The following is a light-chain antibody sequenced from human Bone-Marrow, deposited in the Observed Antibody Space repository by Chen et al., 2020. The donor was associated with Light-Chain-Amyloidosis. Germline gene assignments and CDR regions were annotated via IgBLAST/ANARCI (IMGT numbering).Light chain of an antibody. V-gene: IGLV2-8*01. J-gene: IGLJ3*02. CDR3: CSFAENDDWV. CDR2: EGT. Sequence: QPALTQPPSASGSLGQSVTISCAGTSGDLGGYDFVSWYQQHPGKAPKLMTHEGTKRPSGVPYRFSGSKSGNTAYLTVSGLQAEDEADYYCCSFAENDDWVFGGGTKLTVL. CDR1: SGDLGGYDF.